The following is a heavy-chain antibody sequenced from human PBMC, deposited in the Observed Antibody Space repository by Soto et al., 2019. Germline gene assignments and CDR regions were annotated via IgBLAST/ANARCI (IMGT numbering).Heavy chain of an antibody. Sequence: GGSLRLSCAASGFTFSSYWMSWVRQAPGKGLEWVANIKQDGSEKYYVDSVKGRFTISRDNAKNSLYLQMNSLRAEDTAVYYCARDGEDGSGSYYDGASVAAAGYFDYWGQGTLVTVSS. D-gene: IGHD3-10*01. V-gene: IGHV3-7*01. CDR3: ARDGEDGSGSYYDGASVAAAGYFDY. CDR2: IKQDGSEK. CDR1: GFTFSSYW. J-gene: IGHJ4*02.